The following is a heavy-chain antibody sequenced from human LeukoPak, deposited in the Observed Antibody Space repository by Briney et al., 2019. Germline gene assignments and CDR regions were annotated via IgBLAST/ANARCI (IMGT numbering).Heavy chain of an antibody. CDR2: IYYSGST. CDR1: GGSISSYY. CDR3: ARHCYSNYYYYGMDV. V-gene: IGHV4-59*01. Sequence: PSETLSLTCTVSGGSISSYYWSWIRQPPGKGLEWIGYIYYSGSTNYNPSLKSRVTISVDTSKNHFSLKLSSVTAADTAVYYCARHCYSNYYYYGMDVWGQGTTVTVSS. D-gene: IGHD4-11*01. J-gene: IGHJ6*02.